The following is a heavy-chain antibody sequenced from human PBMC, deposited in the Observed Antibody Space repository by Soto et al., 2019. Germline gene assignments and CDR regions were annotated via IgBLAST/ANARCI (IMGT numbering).Heavy chain of an antibody. V-gene: IGHV5-10-1*01. CDR2: IDPSDSYT. CDR1: GYSFAIYW. J-gene: IGHJ6*02. CDR3: ARLIWFGELLYYGMDV. D-gene: IGHD3-10*01. Sequence: GESLKISCKGSGYSFAIYWISWVRQMPGKGLEWMGRIDPSDSYTNYSPSFQGHVTISADKSISTAYLQWSSLKASDTAMYYCARLIWFGELLYYGMDVWGQGTTVTVS.